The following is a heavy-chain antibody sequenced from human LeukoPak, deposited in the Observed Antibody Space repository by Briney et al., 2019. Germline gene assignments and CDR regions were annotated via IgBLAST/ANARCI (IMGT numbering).Heavy chain of an antibody. CDR3: AKGHRYSGSYHFDY. V-gene: IGHV3-74*01. CDR2: INSDGSTT. D-gene: IGHD1-26*01. Sequence: GGSLRLSCAASGFSLSSYWMHWVRQSPGKGLVWVSCINSDGSTTSYADSVKGRFTISRDNSKNTLYLHMNSLRAEDTAVYYCAKGHRYSGSYHFDYWGQGTLVTVSS. J-gene: IGHJ4*02. CDR1: GFSLSSYW.